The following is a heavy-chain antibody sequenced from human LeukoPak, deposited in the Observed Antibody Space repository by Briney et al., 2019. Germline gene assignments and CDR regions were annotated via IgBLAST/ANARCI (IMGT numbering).Heavy chain of an antibody. CDR1: GYSFSDHY. J-gene: IGHJ4*02. D-gene: IGHD3-3*01. CDR3: ASGGTYFWEYYFDY. CDR2: INPNNGDT. V-gene: IGHV1-2*02. Sequence: ASVKVSCKASGYSFSDHYIHWVRQAPGQGLEWMAWINPNNGDTNYAQNFQGRVTMNRDTSISTAYMEVSRLTSDDTAMYYCASGGTYFWEYYFDYWGQGTLVTVSS.